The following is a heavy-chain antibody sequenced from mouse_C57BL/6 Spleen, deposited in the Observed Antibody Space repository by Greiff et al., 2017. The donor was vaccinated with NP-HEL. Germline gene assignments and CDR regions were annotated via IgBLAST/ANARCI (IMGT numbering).Heavy chain of an antibody. CDR2: IYPGDGDT. Sequence: VKLMESGPELVKPGASVKISCKASGYAFSSSWMNWVKQRPGKGLEWIGRIYPGDGDTNYNGKFKGKATLTADKSSSTAYMQLSSLTSEDSAVYFYARREDYFDYWGQGTTLTVSS. CDR1: GYAFSSSW. V-gene: IGHV1-82*01. CDR3: ARREDYFDY. J-gene: IGHJ2*01.